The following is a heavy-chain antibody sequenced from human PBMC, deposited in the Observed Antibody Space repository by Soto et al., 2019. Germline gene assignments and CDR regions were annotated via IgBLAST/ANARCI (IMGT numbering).Heavy chain of an antibody. V-gene: IGHV4-59*01. CDR3: ARVICGSGSYYSCPEAYVFDD. J-gene: IGHJ4*02. D-gene: IGHD3-10*01. CDR1: GGSISSYY. Sequence: PSETLSLTCTVSGGSISSYYWSWIRQPPGKGLEWIGYIYYSGSTNYNPSLKSRVTISVDTSKNQFSLKLSSVTAADTAVYYCARVICGSGSYYSCPEAYVFDDWGQGTLVTVSS. CDR2: IYYSGST.